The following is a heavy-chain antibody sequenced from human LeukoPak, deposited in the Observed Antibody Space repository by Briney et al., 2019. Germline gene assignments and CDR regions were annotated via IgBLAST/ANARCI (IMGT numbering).Heavy chain of an antibody. Sequence: ASVKVSCKASGYTFTGYYMHWVRQAPGQGLEWMGWINPNSGGTNYAQKFQGRVTMTRDTSISTAYMELSRLRSDDTAVYYCARDEGTHIVVVPAAPLSHWFDPWGQGTLVTVSS. CDR1: GYTFTGYY. CDR2: INPNSGGT. D-gene: IGHD2-2*01. J-gene: IGHJ5*02. CDR3: ARDEGTHIVVVPAAPLSHWFDP. V-gene: IGHV1-2*02.